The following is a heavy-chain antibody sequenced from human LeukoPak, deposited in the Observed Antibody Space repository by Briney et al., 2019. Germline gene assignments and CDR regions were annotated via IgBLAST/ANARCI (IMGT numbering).Heavy chain of an antibody. CDR3: AREVQQQRHNLFDP. Sequence: SETLSLTCTVSGGSISSYYWSWIRQPPGKGLEWIGYINYSGSTNYNPSLKSRVTISVDTSKNQFSLKLSSVTAADTAVYYCAREVQQQRHNLFDPWGQGTLVIVSS. V-gene: IGHV4-59*01. D-gene: IGHD6-13*01. CDR2: INYSGST. CDR1: GGSISSYY. J-gene: IGHJ5*02.